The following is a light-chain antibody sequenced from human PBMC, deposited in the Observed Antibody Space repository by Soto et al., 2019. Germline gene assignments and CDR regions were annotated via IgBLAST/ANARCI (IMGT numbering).Light chain of an antibody. V-gene: IGKV3-20*01. CDR3: QQYGSSPVFT. Sequence: EIVLTQSPGTLSLSPGERVTLSCRASQSVSSSYLAWYQQKPGQAPRLLIYGASSRATVIPDRFSGSGSGTDFTLTISRLEPEDFAVYYCQQYGSSPVFTFGPGTKVDIK. CDR2: GAS. CDR1: QSVSSSY. J-gene: IGKJ3*01.